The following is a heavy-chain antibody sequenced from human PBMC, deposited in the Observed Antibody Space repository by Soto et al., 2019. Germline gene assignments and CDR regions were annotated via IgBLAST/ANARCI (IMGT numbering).Heavy chain of an antibody. V-gene: IGHV3-23*01. CDR2: ISGSVDST. J-gene: IGHJ4*02. CDR3: AKVHASTYLNF. Sequence: VQLLESGGGLVQPGGSLRLSCAASGFTFSSYAMSWVRQAPGKGLEWVSAISGSVDSTYYADSVTGRFTISRDNSQNTLYLQMNSLRAEDTDIYYCAKVHASTYLNFWGQGTLVTVSS. CDR1: GFTFSSYA.